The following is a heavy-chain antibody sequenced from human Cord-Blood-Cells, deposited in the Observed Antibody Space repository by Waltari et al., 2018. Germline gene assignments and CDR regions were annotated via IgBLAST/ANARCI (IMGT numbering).Heavy chain of an antibody. V-gene: IGHV3-7*01. J-gene: IGHJ3*02. CDR3: ARDLTFNWKRGLGAFDI. CDR1: GFTFSSYW. Sequence: EVQLVESGGGLVQPGGSLRLSCAASGFTFSSYWMSWVRQAPGKGREWVANIKQVGEEKYYVDSVKGRFTISRDNAKNSLYLQMNSLRAEDTAVYYCARDLTFNWKRGLGAFDIWGQGTMVTVSS. CDR2: IKQVGEEK. D-gene: IGHD1-20*01.